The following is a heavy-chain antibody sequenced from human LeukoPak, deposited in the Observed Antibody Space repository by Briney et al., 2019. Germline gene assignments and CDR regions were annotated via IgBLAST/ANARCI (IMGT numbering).Heavy chain of an antibody. V-gene: IGHV4-39*01. Sequence: SETLSLTCTVSGGSISSSSYYWGWIRQPPGKGLEWIGSIYYSGSTYYNPSLKSRVTISVDTSKNQFSLKLSSVTAADTAVYYCARAFGVVIRYYYYYMDVWGKGTTVTVSS. D-gene: IGHD3-3*01. CDR3: ARAFGVVIRYYYYYMDV. CDR1: GGSISSSSYY. CDR2: IYYSGST. J-gene: IGHJ6*03.